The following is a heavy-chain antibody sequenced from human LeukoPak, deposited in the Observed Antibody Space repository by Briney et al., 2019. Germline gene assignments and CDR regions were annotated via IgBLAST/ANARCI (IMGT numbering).Heavy chain of an antibody. Sequence: SETLSLTCTVSGYSISSGYYWGWIRQPPGKGLEWIGSIYHSGSTYYNPSLKSRVTISVDTSKNQFSLKLSSVTAADTAVYYCARDPSRRGTTVTMDNWGQGTLVTVSS. CDR1: GYSISSGYY. V-gene: IGHV4-38-2*02. J-gene: IGHJ4*02. CDR3: ARDPSRRGTTVTMDN. D-gene: IGHD4-17*01. CDR2: IYHSGST.